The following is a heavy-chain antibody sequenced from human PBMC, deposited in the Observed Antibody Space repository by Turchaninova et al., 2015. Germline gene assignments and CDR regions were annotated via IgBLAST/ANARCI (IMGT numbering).Heavy chain of an antibody. CDR3: ARAYYDSSGYYYEEDY. Sequence: QVPLQQWGAGLLKPSETLSLTWAGYGGYLSGYYWSWIRQPPGKGLEWSGEINHSESTNSNPSLKSRVTISVDTSKNQFSLKLSSVTAADTAVYYCARAYYDSSGYYYEEDYWGQGTLVTVSS. CDR2: INHSEST. V-gene: IGHV4-34*01. J-gene: IGHJ4*02. D-gene: IGHD3-22*01. CDR1: GGYLSGYY.